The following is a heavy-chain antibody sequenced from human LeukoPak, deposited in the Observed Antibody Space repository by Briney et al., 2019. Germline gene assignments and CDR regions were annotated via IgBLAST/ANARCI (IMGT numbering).Heavy chain of an antibody. CDR2: ISGSGGST. Sequence: PGGSLRLSCAATGFTFSSYAMSWVRQAPGKGLEWVSAISGSGGSTYYADSVKGRFTISRDKSKNTLYLQMNSLRAEDTAVYYCAIDPRDYDYIWRDAFDIWGQGTMVTVSS. CDR1: GFTFSSYA. CDR3: AIDPRDYDYIWRDAFDI. J-gene: IGHJ3*02. D-gene: IGHD3-16*01. V-gene: IGHV3-23*01.